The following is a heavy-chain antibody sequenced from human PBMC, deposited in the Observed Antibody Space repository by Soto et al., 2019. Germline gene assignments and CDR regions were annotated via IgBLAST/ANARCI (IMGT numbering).Heavy chain of an antibody. Sequence: GGSLRLSCAASGFTFSNAWMNWVRQAPGKGLEWVGRIKSKTDGGTTDYAAPVKGRFTISRADSKNTLYLQMNSLKTEDTAVYYCTTLRFLEWFSSYYYYGMDVWGQGTTVTVSS. D-gene: IGHD3-3*01. J-gene: IGHJ6*02. V-gene: IGHV3-15*07. CDR1: GFTFSNAW. CDR3: TTLRFLEWFSSYYYYGMDV. CDR2: IKSKTDGGTT.